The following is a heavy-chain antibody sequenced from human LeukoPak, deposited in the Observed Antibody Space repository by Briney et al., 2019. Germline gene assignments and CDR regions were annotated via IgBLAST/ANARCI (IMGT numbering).Heavy chain of an antibody. CDR3: ARALGLYDAFDI. D-gene: IGHD1-26*01. J-gene: IGHJ3*02. CDR2: ISSSGSTI. V-gene: IGHV3-48*04. CDR1: GFTFSSYS. Sequence: AGGSLRLSCAASGFTFSSYSMNWVRQAPGKGLEWVSYISSSGSTIYYADSVKGRFTISRDNAKNSLYLQMNSLRAEDTAVYYCARALGLYDAFDIWGQGTMVTVSS.